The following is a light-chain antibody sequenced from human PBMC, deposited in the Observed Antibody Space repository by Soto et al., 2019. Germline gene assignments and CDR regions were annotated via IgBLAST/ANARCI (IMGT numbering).Light chain of an antibody. Sequence: EIVMTQSPATLSVSPWERATLSCRASQSIRSNLAWYQQKPGQTPRLLIYVASTRATGIPARFTGSGSGTDFTLTISRLEPEDFAVYYCQQYGSSALTFGGGTKVDIK. CDR2: VAS. J-gene: IGKJ4*01. V-gene: IGKV3-15*01. CDR3: QQYGSSALT. CDR1: QSIRSN.